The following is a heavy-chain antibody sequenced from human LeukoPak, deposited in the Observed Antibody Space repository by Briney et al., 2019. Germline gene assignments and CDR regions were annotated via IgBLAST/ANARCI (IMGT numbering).Heavy chain of an antibody. CDR3: ARASYGDYYYYYYMHV. J-gene: IGHJ6*03. CDR1: GFTFSSYW. V-gene: IGHV3-74*01. Sequence: PGGSLRLSCAASGFTFSSYWMHWVRQAPGTGLVWVSRINSDGSSTSYADSVKGRFTISRDNAKNTLYLQMNSLRAEDTAVYYCARASYGDYYYYYYMHVWGKGTTVTVSS. D-gene: IGHD4-17*01. CDR2: INSDGSST.